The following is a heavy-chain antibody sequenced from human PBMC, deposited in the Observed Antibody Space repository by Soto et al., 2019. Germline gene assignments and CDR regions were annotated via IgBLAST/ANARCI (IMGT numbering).Heavy chain of an antibody. CDR2: IWYDGSNK. J-gene: IGHJ6*02. CDR3: ARDPKAHGMDV. Sequence: QVQLVESGGGVVQPGRSLRLSCAASGFTFSSYGMHWVRQAPGKGLEWVAVIWYDGSNKYYADSVKGRFTISRDNSKNTLYLQMNSLRAEDTAVYDCARDPKAHGMDVWGQGTTVTVSS. CDR1: GFTFSSYG. V-gene: IGHV3-33*01.